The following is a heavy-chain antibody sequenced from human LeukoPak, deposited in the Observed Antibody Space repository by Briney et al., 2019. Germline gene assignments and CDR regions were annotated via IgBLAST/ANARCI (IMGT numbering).Heavy chain of an antibody. V-gene: IGHV4-34*01. CDR3: ARGIAARPNYFDY. Sequence: SETLSLTCAVYGGSFSGYYWSWIRQPPGKGLEWIGSIYYSGSTYYNPSLKSRVTISVDTSKNQFSLKLSSVTAADTAVYYCARGIAARPNYFDYWGQGTLVTVSS. D-gene: IGHD6-6*01. J-gene: IGHJ4*02. CDR1: GGSFSGYY. CDR2: IYYSGST.